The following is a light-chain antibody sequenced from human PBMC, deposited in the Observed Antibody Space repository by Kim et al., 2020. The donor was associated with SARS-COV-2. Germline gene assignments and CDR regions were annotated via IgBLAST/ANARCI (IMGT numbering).Light chain of an antibody. J-gene: IGLJ2*01. Sequence: GQRVTISCSGSSSNIGSNCVYWYQQLPGTAPNLLIYRNNQRPSGVPDRFSGSKSGTSASLAISGLRSEDEADYYCAAWDDSLSAVVFGGGTQLTVL. V-gene: IGLV1-47*01. CDR3: AAWDDSLSAVV. CDR2: RNN. CDR1: SSNIGSNC.